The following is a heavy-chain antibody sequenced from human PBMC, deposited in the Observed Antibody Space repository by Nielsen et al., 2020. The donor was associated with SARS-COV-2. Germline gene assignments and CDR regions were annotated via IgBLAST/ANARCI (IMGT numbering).Heavy chain of an antibody. CDR3: ARGRIYSSSWYAKGILFDY. J-gene: IGHJ4*02. Sequence: SETLSLTCAVYGGSFSGYYWSWIRQPPGKGLEWIGEINHSGSTNYNPSLKSRVTISVDTSKKQFSLKLSSVTAADTAVYYCARGRIYSSSWYAKGILFDYWGQGTLVTVSS. V-gene: IGHV4-34*01. CDR2: INHSGST. CDR1: GGSFSGYY. D-gene: IGHD6-13*01.